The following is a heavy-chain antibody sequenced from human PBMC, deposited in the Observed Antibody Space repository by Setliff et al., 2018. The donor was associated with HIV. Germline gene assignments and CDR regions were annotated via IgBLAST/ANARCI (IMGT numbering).Heavy chain of an antibody. CDR1: GFTFSNYA. J-gene: IGHJ4*02. D-gene: IGHD1-1*01. CDR3: ASARIPTGGTSTSFDY. CDR2: ITYDGSRT. Sequence: PGGSLRLSCAASGFTFSNYAMHWVRQAPGKGLEWMALITYDGSRTHYADSVKGRFTISRDNSKNTLYLQLNSLRREDTAVYYCASARIPTGGTSTSFDYWGQGTLVTVSS. V-gene: IGHV3-30*01.